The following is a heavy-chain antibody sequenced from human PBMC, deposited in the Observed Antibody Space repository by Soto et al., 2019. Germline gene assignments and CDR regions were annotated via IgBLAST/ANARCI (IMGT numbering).Heavy chain of an antibody. D-gene: IGHD6-19*01. Sequence: QVLLQESGPGLVQPSGTLSLSCVVSGVSIGSNYYWGWVRQPPGKGLEWLVDMSHIGSVNYNPSLKSRVTISMDKSQNQFSLKLDSMTAADTAVYYCARSLGWYAVDYWGQGTLVIVSS. V-gene: IGHV4-4*02. CDR1: GVSIGSNYY. CDR3: ARSLGWYAVDY. CDR2: MSHIGSV. J-gene: IGHJ4*02.